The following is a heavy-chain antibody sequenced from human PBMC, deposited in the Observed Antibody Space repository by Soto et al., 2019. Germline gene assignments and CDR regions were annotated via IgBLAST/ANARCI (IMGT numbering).Heavy chain of an antibody. CDR3: ARGMDV. CDR2: ISGGGAAT. J-gene: IGHJ6*02. V-gene: IGHV3-23*01. Sequence: GPLSLSSAAFGFTFSAYATSWVRQAPGKGREWLSAISGGGAATYYADSVKGRFTISRDTSTNTLYLQMNSLGARDTGVYYCARGMDVWGQGTLVTVSS. CDR1: GFTFSAYA.